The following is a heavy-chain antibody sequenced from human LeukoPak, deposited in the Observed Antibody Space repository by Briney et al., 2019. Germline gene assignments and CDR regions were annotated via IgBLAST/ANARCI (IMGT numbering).Heavy chain of an antibody. CDR2: ISGSGGST. V-gene: IGHV3-23*01. Sequence: PGGSLRLSCAASGFAFSSYAMSWVRQAPGKGLEWVSAISGSGGSTYYADSVKGRFTISRDNSKNTLYLQMNSLRAEDTAVYYCAKELTLPTRILRFLPYYFDYWGQGTLVTVSS. J-gene: IGHJ4*02. CDR1: GFAFSSYA. CDR3: AKELTLPTRILRFLPYYFDY. D-gene: IGHD3-3*01.